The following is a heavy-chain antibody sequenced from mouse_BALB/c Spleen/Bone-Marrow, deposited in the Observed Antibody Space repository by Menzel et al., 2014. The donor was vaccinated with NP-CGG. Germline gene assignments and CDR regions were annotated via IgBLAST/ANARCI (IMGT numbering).Heavy chain of an antibody. Sequence: EVQLVESGGGLVKPGGSLKLSCAASGFTFSNYAMSWVRQTPEKRLEWVATISDAGRYTYYPDSVKGRFTISRDNARNTLYLQMSSLKSEDTAMYYCARQTYYDYDGYFDYWGQGTTLTVSS. CDR1: GFTFSNYA. CDR2: ISDAGRYT. CDR3: ARQTYYDYDGYFDY. D-gene: IGHD2-4*01. J-gene: IGHJ2*01. V-gene: IGHV5-6*01.